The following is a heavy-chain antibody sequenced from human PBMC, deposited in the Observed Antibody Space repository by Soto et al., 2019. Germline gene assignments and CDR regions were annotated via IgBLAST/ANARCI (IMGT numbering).Heavy chain of an antibody. CDR3: ASSGDFWSGYSYYYYGMDV. D-gene: IGHD3-3*01. CDR2: ISAYNGNI. V-gene: IGHV1-18*01. J-gene: IGHJ6*02. Sequence: QVQLVQSGAEVKKPGASVKVSCKASGYTFTSYGISWVRQAPGQGLEWMGWISAYNGNINYAQKLQGRVTMTTDTSTSTAYMELRSLRSDDTAVYYCASSGDFWSGYSYYYYGMDVWGQGTTVTVSS. CDR1: GYTFTSYG.